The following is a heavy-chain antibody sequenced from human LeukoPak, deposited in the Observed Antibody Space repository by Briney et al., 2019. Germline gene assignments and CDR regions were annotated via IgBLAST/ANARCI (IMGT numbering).Heavy chain of an antibody. V-gene: IGHV3-7*01. Sequence: GGSLRLSCAASGFTFSSYWMSWVRQAPGKGLEWVANIKQDGSEKYYVDSVKGRFTISRDNAKNSLYLQMNSLRAEDTAVYYCATDSGSYLFRFDYWGQGTLVTVSS. CDR3: ATDSGSYLFRFDY. J-gene: IGHJ4*02. D-gene: IGHD1-26*01. CDR1: GFTFSSYW. CDR2: IKQDGSEK.